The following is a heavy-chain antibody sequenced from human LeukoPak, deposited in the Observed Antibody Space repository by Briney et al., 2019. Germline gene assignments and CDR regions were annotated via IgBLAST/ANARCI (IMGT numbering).Heavy chain of an antibody. D-gene: IGHD3-10*01. CDR1: GFTFSSYS. Sequence: QPGGSLRHSCAASGFTFSSYSMNWVRQAPGKGLEWVAFIRYDGSNKYYADSVKGRFTISRDNSKNTLYLQMHSLRAEDTAVYYCANTMVRGAMFDYWGQGTLVTVSS. CDR3: ANTMVRGAMFDY. J-gene: IGHJ4*02. V-gene: IGHV3-30*02. CDR2: IRYDGSNK.